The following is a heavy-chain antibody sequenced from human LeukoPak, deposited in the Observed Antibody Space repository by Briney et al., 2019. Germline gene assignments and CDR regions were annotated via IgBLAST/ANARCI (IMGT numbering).Heavy chain of an antibody. Sequence: PSETLSLTCTVSGGSISGGGYYWSWIRQHPGKGLEWIGHIYSTGSANYNPSLKSRVLISGDTSKNQISLKLTSVTAADTAVYFCARHRDYYDTWGHGTLVTVSS. CDR2: IYSTGSA. D-gene: IGHD3-22*01. CDR1: GGSISGGGYY. CDR3: ARHRDYYDT. V-gene: IGHV4-61*08. J-gene: IGHJ4*01.